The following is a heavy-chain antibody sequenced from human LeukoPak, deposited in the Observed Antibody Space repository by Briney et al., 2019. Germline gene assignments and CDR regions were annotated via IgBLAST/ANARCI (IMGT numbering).Heavy chain of an antibody. CDR2: ISSSSSYI. D-gene: IGHD3-3*01. Sequence: PGGSLRLSCAASGFTFSSYSMNWVRQAPGKGLEWVSSISSSSSYIYYADSVKGRFTISRDNAKNSLYLQMNSLRAEDTAVYYCARAYDYDFWSGYYYYGMDVWGQGTTVTVSS. J-gene: IGHJ6*02. CDR1: GFTFSSYS. CDR3: ARAYDYDFWSGYYYYGMDV. V-gene: IGHV3-21*04.